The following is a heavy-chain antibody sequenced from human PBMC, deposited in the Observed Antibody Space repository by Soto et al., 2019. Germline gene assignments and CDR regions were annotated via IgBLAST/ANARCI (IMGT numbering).Heavy chain of an antibody. CDR1: GFNVRSYY. Sequence: GGSLRLSCAASGFNVRSYYMSWVRQAPGKGLEWVSIIYSGGNTFYADSVKGRFTISRDNSKNTLYLQMNSLRVEDTAVYYCARGYSGSGPLDYWGQGTLVTVSS. CDR3: ARGYSGSGPLDY. J-gene: IGHJ4*02. CDR2: IYSGGNT. V-gene: IGHV3-66*01. D-gene: IGHD3-10*01.